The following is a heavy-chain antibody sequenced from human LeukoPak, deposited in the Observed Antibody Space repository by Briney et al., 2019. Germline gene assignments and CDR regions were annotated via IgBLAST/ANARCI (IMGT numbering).Heavy chain of an antibody. Sequence: PSETLSLTCTVSGVSISSSNSYWGWVRQAPGKGLEWVAFIRYDGSNKYYADSVKGRFTISRDNSKNTLYLQMNSLRAEDTAVYYCARVDYWGQGTLVTVSS. CDR1: GVSISSS. J-gene: IGHJ4*02. CDR3: ARVDY. V-gene: IGHV3-30*02. CDR2: IRYDGSNK.